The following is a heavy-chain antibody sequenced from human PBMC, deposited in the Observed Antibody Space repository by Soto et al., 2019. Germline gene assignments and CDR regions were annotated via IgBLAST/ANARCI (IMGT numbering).Heavy chain of an antibody. D-gene: IGHD3-16*01. CDR2: IYWDDDK. V-gene: IGHV2-5*02. CDR1: GFSLNTYGVG. Sequence: QITLKESGPPLVKPTQTLTLTCTVSGFSLNTYGVGVGWIRQPPGKALEWLALIYWDDDKRYSPSLKSRLTNTKDSSKNQVVLTMTNMDPVDTVTYYCARALGSWGAYYFDYWGQGTLVTVSS. CDR3: ARALGSWGAYYFDY. J-gene: IGHJ4*02.